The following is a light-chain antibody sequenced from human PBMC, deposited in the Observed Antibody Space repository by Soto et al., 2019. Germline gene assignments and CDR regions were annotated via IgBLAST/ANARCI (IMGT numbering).Light chain of an antibody. Sequence: DIQMTQSPSSLSASVGDSVTITCRASQGISNYLAWYQQKPGKGPKFLIYAASTLQSGVPSRFSGSGSGTDFSLTITSLQPEDVATYYCQKYNRAQCTFGQVTKMDIK. CDR3: QKYNRAQCT. J-gene: IGKJ1*01. CDR2: AAS. V-gene: IGKV1-27*01. CDR1: QGISNY.